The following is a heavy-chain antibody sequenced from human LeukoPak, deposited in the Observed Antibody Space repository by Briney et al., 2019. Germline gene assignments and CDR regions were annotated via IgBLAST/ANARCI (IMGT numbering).Heavy chain of an antibody. V-gene: IGHV3-15*01. CDR2: IKSKTDGGTT. CDR3: TTYSSSWYSYYYYYMDV. J-gene: IGHJ6*03. D-gene: IGHD6-13*01. CDR1: GFTFSNAW. Sequence: PGGSLRLSCAASGFTFSNAWMSWVRQAPGKGLEWVGRIKSKTDGGTTDYAAPVKGRFTISRDDSKNTLYLQMNSPKTEDTAVYYCTTYSSSWYSYYYYYMDVWGKGTTVTVSS.